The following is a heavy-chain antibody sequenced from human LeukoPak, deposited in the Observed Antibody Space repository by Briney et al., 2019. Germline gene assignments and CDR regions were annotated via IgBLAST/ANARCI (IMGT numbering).Heavy chain of an antibody. V-gene: IGHV3-43*02. CDR2: ISGDGDDT. Sequence: GGSLRLSCAASGFTFDDYAMHWVRQAPGKGLEWVSVISGDGDDTHYADSVKGRFTISRDNRKNSLYLQMNSLRTEDTALSYCAKYGVVIGASTVDAFDIWGQGTMVTVSS. CDR1: GFTFDDYA. J-gene: IGHJ3*02. CDR3: AKYGVVIGASTVDAFDI. D-gene: IGHD2-15*01.